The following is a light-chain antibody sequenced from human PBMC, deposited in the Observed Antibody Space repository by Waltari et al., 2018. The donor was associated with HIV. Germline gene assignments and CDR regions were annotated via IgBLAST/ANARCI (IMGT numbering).Light chain of an antibody. CDR2: YVR. CDR1: SSDIGAYDF. V-gene: IGLV2-14*01. Sequence: QSALTQPASVSGSPGQSITVSCTGTSSDIGAYDFVSWYQQTPGTAPKLVIYYVRNRPSGISYRFSGSKSGNTASLTISGLQTEDEADYYCSSFTTSNSLLFGGGTKVTVL. J-gene: IGLJ2*01. CDR3: SSFTTSNSLL.